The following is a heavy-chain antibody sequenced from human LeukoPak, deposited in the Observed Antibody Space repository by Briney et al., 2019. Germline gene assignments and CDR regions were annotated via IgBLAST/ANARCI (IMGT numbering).Heavy chain of an antibody. D-gene: IGHD1/OR15-1a*01. Sequence: ASVKVSCKASGYTFTGYYMHWVRQAPGQGLEWMGWINPNSGGINYAQKFQGRVTMTRDTSISTAYMELSRLRSDDTAVYYCARDLYNWNNLDYWGQGTLVTVSS. CDR1: GYTFTGYY. V-gene: IGHV1-2*02. CDR3: ARDLYNWNNLDY. CDR2: INPNSGGI. J-gene: IGHJ4*02.